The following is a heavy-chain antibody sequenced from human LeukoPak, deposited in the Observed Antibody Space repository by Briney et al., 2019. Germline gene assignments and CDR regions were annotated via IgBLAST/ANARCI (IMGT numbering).Heavy chain of an antibody. CDR1: GFTFSSCA. CDR2: ISGSGGST. CDR3: AKDRSGYGDYEFGY. J-gene: IGHJ4*02. Sequence: PGASLRLSCAASGFTFSSCAMSWVRQAPGKGLEWVSAISGSGGSTYYADSVKGRFTISRDNSKNTLYLQMNSLRAEDTAVYYCAKDRSGYGDYEFGYWGQGTLVTVSS. V-gene: IGHV3-23*01. D-gene: IGHD4-17*01.